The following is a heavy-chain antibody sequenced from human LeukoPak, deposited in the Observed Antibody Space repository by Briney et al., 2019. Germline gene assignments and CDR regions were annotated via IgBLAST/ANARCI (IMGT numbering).Heavy chain of an antibody. V-gene: IGHV3-23*01. CDR1: GFTFATYV. Sequence: QTGGSLRLSCAASGFTFATYVMTWVRQAPGKGLEWVSSVGGDGRVTYYADSVKGRFTISRDNSKNTIFLQMNSLRAEDTAVYYCAKVRYGGNPFDYWGQGTLVTVSS. J-gene: IGHJ4*02. D-gene: IGHD4-23*01. CDR2: VGGDGRVT. CDR3: AKVRYGGNPFDY.